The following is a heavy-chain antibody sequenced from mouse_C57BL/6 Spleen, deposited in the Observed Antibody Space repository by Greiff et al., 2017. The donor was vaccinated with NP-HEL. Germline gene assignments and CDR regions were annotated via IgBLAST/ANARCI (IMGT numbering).Heavy chain of an antibody. J-gene: IGHJ2*01. D-gene: IGHD2-4*01. CDR3: AISMITAELRY. CDR1: GFSLTSYG. Sequence: QVQLKESGPGLVQPSQSLSITCTVSGFSLTSYGVHWVRQSPGKGLEWLGVIWSGGSTDYNAAFISRLSISKDNSKSQVFFKMNSMQADDTAIYSCAISMITAELRYWGQGTTLTVSS. V-gene: IGHV2-2*01. CDR2: IWSGGST.